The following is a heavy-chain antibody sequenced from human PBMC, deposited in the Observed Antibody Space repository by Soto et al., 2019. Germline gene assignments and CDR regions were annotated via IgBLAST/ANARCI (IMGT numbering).Heavy chain of an antibody. D-gene: IGHD3-10*01. Sequence: EVQLVESGGGLVQPGGSLRLSCAASGFTFSLYSMSWVRQAPGKGLEWVSYISRSSTGIHYADSVKGRFTISRDDATNSMHLQINSLRDGDTAVYYCARAVTWGLDVWGQGTTVSISS. J-gene: IGHJ6*02. CDR2: ISRSSTGI. CDR1: GFTFSLYS. V-gene: IGHV3-48*02. CDR3: ARAVTWGLDV.